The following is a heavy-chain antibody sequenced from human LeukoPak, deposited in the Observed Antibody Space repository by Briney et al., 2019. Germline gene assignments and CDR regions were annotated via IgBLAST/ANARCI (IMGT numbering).Heavy chain of an antibody. Sequence: SETLSLTCTVSGGSISSYYWSWIRQPPGKGLEWIGYIYYSGSTNYNPSLKSRVTISVDTSKTQFSLKLSSVTAADTAVYYCARGSTYCSGGSCYSDWFDPWGQGTLVTVSS. D-gene: IGHD2-15*01. CDR2: IYYSGST. J-gene: IGHJ5*02. V-gene: IGHV4-59*01. CDR3: ARGSTYCSGGSCYSDWFDP. CDR1: GGSISSYY.